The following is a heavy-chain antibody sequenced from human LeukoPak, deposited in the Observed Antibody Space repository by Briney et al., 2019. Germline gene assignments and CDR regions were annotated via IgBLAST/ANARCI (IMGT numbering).Heavy chain of an antibody. CDR1: GFTLSRYW. CDR2: INSDGSST. J-gene: IGHJ3*01. Sequence: PGGSLRLSCAASGFTLSRYWMHWVRQAPGKGLVWVSRINSDGSSTSYADSVKGRFTISRDNAKNSLYLQMNSLRVEDTAVYYCAREGMVRGVPDAFDLWGQGTMVTVSS. CDR3: AREGMVRGVPDAFDL. D-gene: IGHD3-10*01. V-gene: IGHV3-74*01.